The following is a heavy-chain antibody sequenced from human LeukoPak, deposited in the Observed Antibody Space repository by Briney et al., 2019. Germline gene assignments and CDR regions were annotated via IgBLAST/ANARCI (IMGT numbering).Heavy chain of an antibody. CDR3: ARGGRYCSGGSCYQDY. V-gene: IGHV1-2*02. CDR1: GYTFTGYY. Sequence: ASVTVSCKASGYTFTGYYMHWVRQAHGQGLEWMGWTNPNSGGTNYAQKFQGRVTMTRETSISTAYMELSRLRSDDTAVYYCARGGRYCSGGSCYQDYWGQGTLVTVSS. CDR2: TNPNSGGT. D-gene: IGHD2-15*01. J-gene: IGHJ4*02.